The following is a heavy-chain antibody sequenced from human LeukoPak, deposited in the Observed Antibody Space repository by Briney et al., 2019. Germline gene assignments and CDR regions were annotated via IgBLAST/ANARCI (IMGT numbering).Heavy chain of an antibody. CDR3: ARDLTVVTPSEGFDP. Sequence: ASVKVSCKASGYTFTGYYMHWVRQAPGQGLEWMGWISAYNGNTNYAQKLQGRVTMTTDTSTSTAYMELRSLRSDDTAVYYCARDLTVVTPSEGFDPWGQGTLVTVSS. J-gene: IGHJ5*02. D-gene: IGHD4-23*01. CDR1: GYTFTGYY. V-gene: IGHV1-18*04. CDR2: ISAYNGNT.